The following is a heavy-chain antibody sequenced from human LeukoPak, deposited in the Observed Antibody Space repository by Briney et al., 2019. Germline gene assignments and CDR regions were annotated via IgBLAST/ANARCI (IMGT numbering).Heavy chain of an antibody. CDR3: TRGAGWLIDY. J-gene: IGHJ4*02. Sequence: SETLSLTCTVSDDSIRDYYRGWLRQPPGKGREWIGYFHNSGTSTYTPSLKSRVTISANTSKHQFSLKLNSLTTADTAVYYCTRGAGWLIDYWGQGILVTVSS. D-gene: IGHD3-16*01. CDR2: FHNSGTS. CDR1: DDSIRDYY. V-gene: IGHV4-59*01.